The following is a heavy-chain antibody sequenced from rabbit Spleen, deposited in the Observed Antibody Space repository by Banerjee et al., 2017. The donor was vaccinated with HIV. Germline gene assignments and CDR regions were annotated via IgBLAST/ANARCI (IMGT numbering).Heavy chain of an antibody. J-gene: IGHJ4*01. CDR2: IYTGNVKT. CDR3: ARDLTDIIGWNFGW. V-gene: IGHV1S45*01. Sequence: QEQLVESGGDLVKPGASLTLTCTASGFDFSRGYDMCWVRQAPGKGLEWIGCIYTGNVKTYYANWAKGRFTISKTSSTTVTLQMTSLTVADTATYFCARDLTDIIGWNFGWWGPGTLVTVS. CDR1: GFDFSRGYD. D-gene: IGHD1-1*01.